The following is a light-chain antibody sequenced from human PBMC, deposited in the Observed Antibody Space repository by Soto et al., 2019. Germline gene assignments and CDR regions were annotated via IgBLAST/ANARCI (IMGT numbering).Light chain of an antibody. CDR2: AAS. J-gene: IGKJ1*01. CDR1: QGISSY. V-gene: IGKV1-9*01. CDR3: QQTYSVPAT. Sequence: DIQLTQSPTFLSASVGDRVTITCRASQGISSYLAWYQQKPGKAPKLLIYAASGLQSGVPSRFSASGSGTDFTLTVSYLQPEDFAAYYCQQTYSVPATFGQGTKVDI.